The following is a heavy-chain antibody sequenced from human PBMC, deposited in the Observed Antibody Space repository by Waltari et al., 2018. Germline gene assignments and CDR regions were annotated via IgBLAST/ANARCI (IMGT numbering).Heavy chain of an antibody. D-gene: IGHD3-16*01. CDR2: ISNSDSTR. J-gene: IGHJ3*02. V-gene: IGHV3-48*03. CDR1: GFTFRSYE. CDR3: ASLWGTFDI. Sequence: EVQLVESGGGLVQPGGSLRLSCAASGFTFRSYEMNWVRQAPGKGLEWVSNISNSDSTRYYADAVKGRFTISRDNAKNSLYLQMNSLRAEDTAVYYCASLWGTFDIWGQGTMVTVSS.